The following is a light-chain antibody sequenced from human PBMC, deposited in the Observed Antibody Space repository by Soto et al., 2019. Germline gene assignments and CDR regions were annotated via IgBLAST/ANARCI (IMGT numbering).Light chain of an antibody. CDR3: QQRTNRPPIT. J-gene: IGKJ5*01. Sequence: EIVLTQSPATLSLSPGEGATLSCRASQSVSSSYLAWYQQKPGQAPRLLIYAASNRATGIPARFSGSGSGTDFTLTISSLEPEDFAVYYCQQRTNRPPITFGQGTRLEIK. V-gene: IGKV3-11*01. CDR2: AAS. CDR1: QSVSSSY.